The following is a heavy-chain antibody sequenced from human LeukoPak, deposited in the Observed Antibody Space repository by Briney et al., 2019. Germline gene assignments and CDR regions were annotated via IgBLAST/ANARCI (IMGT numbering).Heavy chain of an antibody. CDR1: GYTFTSYG. CDR3: ARDYSSGWYSLNPASIFQR. J-gene: IGHJ1*01. D-gene: IGHD6-19*01. V-gene: IGHV1-18*01. CDR2: ISAYNGNT. Sequence: GASVKVSCKASGYTFTSYGISWVRQAPGQGLEWMGWISAYNGNTNYAQKLQGRVTMTTDTSTSTAYMELRSLRSDDTAVYYCARDYSSGWYSLNPASIFQRWGQGTLVTVSS.